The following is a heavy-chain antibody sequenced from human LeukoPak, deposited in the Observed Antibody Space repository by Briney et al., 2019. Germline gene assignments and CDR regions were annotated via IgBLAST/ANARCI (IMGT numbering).Heavy chain of an antibody. D-gene: IGHD5-24*01. CDR2: IYSDGST. J-gene: IGHJ4*02. CDR3: ARGQEMATIMGYFDY. V-gene: IGHV3-53*01. Sequence: GGSLRLSCAASGFTVSSNYMSWVRQAPGKGLQWVSVIYSDGSTYYADSVWGRFTISRDNSKNTLYLQMNSLRAEDTAVYYCARGQEMATIMGYFDYWGQGTLVTVSS. CDR1: GFTVSSNY.